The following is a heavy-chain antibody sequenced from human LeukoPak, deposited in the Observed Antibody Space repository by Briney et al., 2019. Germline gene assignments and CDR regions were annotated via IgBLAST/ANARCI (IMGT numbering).Heavy chain of an antibody. CDR1: DFTFDFYW. V-gene: IGHV3-7*01. Sequence: SGGSLRLSCVASDFTFDFYWVTWVRQAPGKGLEWLANILPDGSQKYYVDSVKGRFTISRDNPKNSLYLQINNLRAEDTAVYYCGRLAHNAWYAIDFWGQGTLVTVSS. CDR2: ILPDGSQK. J-gene: IGHJ4*02. D-gene: IGHD2-2*01. CDR3: GRLAHNAWYAIDF.